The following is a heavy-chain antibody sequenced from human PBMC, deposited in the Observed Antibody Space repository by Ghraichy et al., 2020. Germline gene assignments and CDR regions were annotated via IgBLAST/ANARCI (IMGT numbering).Heavy chain of an antibody. D-gene: IGHD6-19*01. CDR1: GDTFSNYA. CDR3: ARFSREDEAVQQNWLDP. J-gene: IGHJ5*02. Sequence: SVKDSCKTSGDTFSNYALSWVRQAPGQGLEWMGMIVPSLNVADYAQNFQGRVSFTADKSTTTVYMVLSSLRSDDTAIYFCARFSREDEAVQQNWLDPWGQGTLVTVSA. V-gene: IGHV1-69*04. CDR2: IVPSLNVA.